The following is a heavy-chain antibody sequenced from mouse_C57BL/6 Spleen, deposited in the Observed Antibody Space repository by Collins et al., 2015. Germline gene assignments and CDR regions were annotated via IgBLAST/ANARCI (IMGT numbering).Heavy chain of an antibody. D-gene: IGHD2-4*01. CDR2: IYPGDGDT. V-gene: IGHV1-80*01. J-gene: IGHJ3*01. CDR3: ARSDYDVSLFAY. CDR1: GYAFSSYW. Sequence: QVQLQQSGAELVKPGASVKISCKASGYAFSSYWMNWVKQRPGKGLEWIGQIYPGDGDTNYNGKFKGKATLTADKSSSTAYMQLSSLTSEDSAVYFCARSDYDVSLFAYWGQGTLVTVSA.